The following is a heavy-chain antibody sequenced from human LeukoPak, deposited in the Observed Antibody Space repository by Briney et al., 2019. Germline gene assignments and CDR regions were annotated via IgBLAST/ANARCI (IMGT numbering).Heavy chain of an antibody. Sequence: HPGGSLRLSCAASGFTFSSYWMSWVRQAPGKGLEWVANIKQDGSEKYYVDSVKGRFIISRDNAKNSLYLQMNSLRAEDTAVYYCARVYGSGAFDIWGQGTMVTVSS. D-gene: IGHD3-10*01. CDR3: ARVYGSGAFDI. J-gene: IGHJ3*02. V-gene: IGHV3-7*01. CDR1: GFTFSSYW. CDR2: IKQDGSEK.